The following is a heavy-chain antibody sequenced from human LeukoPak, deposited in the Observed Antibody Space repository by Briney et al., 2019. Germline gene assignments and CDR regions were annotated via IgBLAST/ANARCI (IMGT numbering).Heavy chain of an antibody. J-gene: IGHJ5*02. V-gene: IGHV4-34*01. D-gene: IGHD3-10*01. CDR1: GGSFSGYY. CDR2: INHSGST. CDR3: ARGGLNYYGSGSYRKYNWFDP. Sequence: SETLSLTCAVYGGSFSGYYWSWIRQPPGKGLEWIGEINHSGSTYYNPSLKSRVTISVDTSKNQFSLKLSSVTAADTAVYYCARGGLNYYGSGSYRKYNWFDPWGQGTLVTVSS.